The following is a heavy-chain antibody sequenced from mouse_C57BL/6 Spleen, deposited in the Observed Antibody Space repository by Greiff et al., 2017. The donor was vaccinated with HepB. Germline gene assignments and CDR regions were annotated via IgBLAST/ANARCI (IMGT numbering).Heavy chain of an antibody. V-gene: IGHV1-47*01. CDR1: GYTLTTYP. D-gene: IGHD2-4*01. CDR2: FHPYNDDT. J-gene: IGHJ4*01. CDR3: ARSDDYDLYAMDY. Sequence: VQLQQSGAELVKPGASVKMSCKASGYTLTTYPIEWMKQNHGKSLEWIGNFHPYNDDTKYNEKFKGKATLTVEKSSSTVYLELSRLTSDDSAVYYCARSDDYDLYAMDYWGQGTSVTVSS.